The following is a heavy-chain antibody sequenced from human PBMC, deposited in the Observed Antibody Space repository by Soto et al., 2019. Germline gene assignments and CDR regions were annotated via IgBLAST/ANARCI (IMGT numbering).Heavy chain of an antibody. D-gene: IGHD1-26*01. CDR2: IRSKANSYAT. CDR3: CWENYFSYHGMDV. J-gene: IGHJ6*02. V-gene: IGHV3-73*01. Sequence: GVALRVSWSGSGFAFRGSTIHWVRQASGKGLEWVGRIRSKANSYATAYAAAGKDRFIISRDDSETTAYMQMKSLKIEDTAVYYCCWENYFSYHGMDVSCQGHTVTFS. CDR1: GFAFRGST.